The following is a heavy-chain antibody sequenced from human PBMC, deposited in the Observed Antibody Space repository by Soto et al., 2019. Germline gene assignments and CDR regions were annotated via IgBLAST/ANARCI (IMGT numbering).Heavy chain of an antibody. D-gene: IGHD1-7*01. V-gene: IGHV4-4*02. CDR3: ARVTELGMSGWFDP. J-gene: IGHJ5*02. CDR1: SGSISSSNW. CDR2: IYHSGST. Sequence: SETLSLTCAVSSGSISSSNWWSWVRQPPGKGLEWIGEIYHSGSTNYNPSLKSRVTISVDKSKNQFSLKLSSVTAADTAVYYCARVTELGMSGWFDPWGQGTLVTVSS.